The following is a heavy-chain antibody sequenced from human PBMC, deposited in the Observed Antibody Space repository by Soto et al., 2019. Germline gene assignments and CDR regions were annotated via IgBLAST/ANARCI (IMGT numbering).Heavy chain of an antibody. CDR1: GGSFSGYY. V-gene: IGHV4-34*01. CDR3: ARGRDYVWGSYRPFDY. J-gene: IGHJ4*02. Sequence: QVQLQQWGAGLLKPSETLSLTCAVYGGSFSGYYWSWIRQPPGKGLEWIGEINHSGSTNYNPSLKSRVTISVDTSKNQFSLKLSSVTAAATAVYYCARGRDYVWGSYRPFDYWGQGTLVTVSS. D-gene: IGHD3-16*02. CDR2: INHSGST.